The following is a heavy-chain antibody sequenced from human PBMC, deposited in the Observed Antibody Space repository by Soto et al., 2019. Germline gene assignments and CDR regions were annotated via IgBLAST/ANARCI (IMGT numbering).Heavy chain of an antibody. D-gene: IGHD3-10*01. V-gene: IGHV3-23*01. CDR2: ISGSGGST. CDR1: GFTFSSYA. Sequence: PGGSLRLSCAASGFTFSSYAMSWVRQAPGKGLEWVSAISGSGGSTYYADSVKGRFTISRDNSKNTLYLQMNSLRAEDTAVYYCAENAYYYGSGSYSVYYYGMDVWGQGTTVTVSS. CDR3: AENAYYYGSGSYSVYYYGMDV. J-gene: IGHJ6*02.